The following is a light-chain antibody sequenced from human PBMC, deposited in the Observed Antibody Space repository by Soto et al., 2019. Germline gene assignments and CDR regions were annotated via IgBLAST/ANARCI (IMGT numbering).Light chain of an antibody. CDR3: QQYGSPPWA. CDR2: AAS. CDR1: QSVGSNF. V-gene: IGKV3-20*01. J-gene: IGKJ1*01. Sequence: IVLTQSPGTLSLSPGERATLSCRASQSVGSNFLAWYQQKRGQAPRILIYAASNRASGIPDRFSGSGAGSDFTHTISSLEPEDFAVYYCQQYGSPPWAFGQGTRVEI.